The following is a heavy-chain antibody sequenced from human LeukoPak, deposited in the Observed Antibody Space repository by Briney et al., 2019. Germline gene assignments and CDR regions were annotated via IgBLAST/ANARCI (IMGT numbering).Heavy chain of an antibody. V-gene: IGHV2-5*02. J-gene: IGHJ4*02. CDR1: GFSLSTSGVG. Sequence: SGPTLVKPTQTLTLNCTFSGFSLSTSGVGVGWIRQPPGKALEWLALIYWDDDNRYSPSLKSRLTITKDTSKNQVVLTMTNMDPVDTATYYCAHSDVRVVVVASSYYFDYWGQGTLVTVSS. CDR3: AHSDVRVVVVASSYYFDY. CDR2: IYWDDDN. D-gene: IGHD2-15*01.